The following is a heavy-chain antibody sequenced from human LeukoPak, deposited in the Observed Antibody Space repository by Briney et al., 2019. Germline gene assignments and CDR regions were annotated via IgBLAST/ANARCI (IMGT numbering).Heavy chain of an antibody. Sequence: SETLSLTCAVYVGSFSGYYWSWIRQPPGKGLEWIGEINHSGSTNYNPSLKSRVTISVDTSKNQFSLKLSSVTAADTAVYYCARVARYCSGGSCYFSGMDVWGKGTTVTVSS. CDR1: VGSFSGYY. J-gene: IGHJ6*04. CDR3: ARVARYCSGGSCYFSGMDV. D-gene: IGHD2-15*01. CDR2: INHSGST. V-gene: IGHV4-34*01.